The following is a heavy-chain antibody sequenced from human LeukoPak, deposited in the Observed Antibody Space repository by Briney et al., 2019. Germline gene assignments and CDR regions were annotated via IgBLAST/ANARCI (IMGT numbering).Heavy chain of an antibody. CDR2: ISAYKGNT. D-gene: IGHD3-22*01. Sequence: ASVKVSCKASGYTFTSSGISWVRQAPGQGLEWTGWISAYKGNTNYAQKLQGRVTMTTDTSTSTAYMELRSLRSDDTAVYYCARGPGGRRGYYPLEDSYYYYYMDVWGKGTTVTVSS. J-gene: IGHJ6*03. CDR1: GYTFTSSG. V-gene: IGHV1-18*01. CDR3: ARGPGGRRGYYPLEDSYYYYYMDV.